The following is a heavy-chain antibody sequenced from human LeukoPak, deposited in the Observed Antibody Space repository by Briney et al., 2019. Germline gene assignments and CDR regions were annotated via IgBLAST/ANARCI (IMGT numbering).Heavy chain of an antibody. V-gene: IGHV3-30-3*01. CDR2: ISYDGSNK. CDR1: GFTFSSYA. J-gene: IGHJ4*02. D-gene: IGHD6-6*01. Sequence: PGGSLRLSCAASGFTFSSYAMHWVRQAPGKGLEWVAVISYDGSNKYYADSVKGRFTNSRDNSKNTLYLQMNSLRAEDTAVYYCARDAYSSSSSIDYWGQGTLVTVSS. CDR3: ARDAYSSSSSIDY.